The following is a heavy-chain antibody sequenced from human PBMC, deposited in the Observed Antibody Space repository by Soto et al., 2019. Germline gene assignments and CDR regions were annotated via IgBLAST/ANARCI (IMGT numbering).Heavy chain of an antibody. CDR2: IYYSGST. CDR3: ARDLWLTRVDYYGMDV. J-gene: IGHJ6*02. Sequence: PSATLSLTCTVSGGSVGSGSYYWTWIRQPPGKGLEWIGYIYYSGSTNYNPSLKSRVTISVDTSKNQFSLKLSSVTAADTAVYYXARDLWLTRVDYYGMDVWGQGTTVTVSS. V-gene: IGHV4-61*01. D-gene: IGHD3-10*01. CDR1: GGSVGSGSYY.